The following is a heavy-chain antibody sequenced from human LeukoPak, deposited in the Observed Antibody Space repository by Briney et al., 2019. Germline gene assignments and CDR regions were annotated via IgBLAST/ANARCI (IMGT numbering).Heavy chain of an antibody. J-gene: IGHJ4*02. CDR1: GFTFSSYG. Sequence: PGGSLRLSCAASGFTFSSYGMHWVRQAPGKGLEWVAVISYDGSNKYYADSVKGRFTISRDNSKNTLYLQMNSLRAEDTALYYCAKDKSPYSSSWYDYWGQGTLVTVSS. CDR3: AKDKSPYSSSWYDY. D-gene: IGHD6-13*01. V-gene: IGHV3-30*18. CDR2: ISYDGSNK.